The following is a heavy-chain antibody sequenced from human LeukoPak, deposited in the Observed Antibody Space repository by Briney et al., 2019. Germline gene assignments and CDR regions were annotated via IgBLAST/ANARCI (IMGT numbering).Heavy chain of an antibody. CDR1: GGTFSSYA. D-gene: IGHD6-13*01. J-gene: IGHJ4*02. V-gene: IGHV1-69*05. Sequence: ASVKVSCKASGGTFSSYAISWVRQAPGQGLEWMGRIIPIFGTANYAQKFQGRVTITTDESTSTAYMELSSLRSEDTAVYYCGRDAAAATVRDWGQGTLVTVSS. CDR3: GRDAAAATVRD. CDR2: IIPIFGTA.